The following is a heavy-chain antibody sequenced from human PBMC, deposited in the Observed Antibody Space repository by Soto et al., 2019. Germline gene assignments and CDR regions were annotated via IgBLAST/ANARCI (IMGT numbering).Heavy chain of an antibody. CDR1: GFLFSSYW. CDR2: IKQDGSEK. Sequence: GGSLRLSCAASGFLFSSYWMSWVRQAPGKGLQWVANIKQDGSEKYYVDSVKGRFAISRDNAKNSLFLQMNSLRADDTAVYYCARDDHVDTSMGLWGQGTLVTV. V-gene: IGHV3-7*01. CDR3: ARDDHVDTSMGL. J-gene: IGHJ4*02. D-gene: IGHD5-18*01.